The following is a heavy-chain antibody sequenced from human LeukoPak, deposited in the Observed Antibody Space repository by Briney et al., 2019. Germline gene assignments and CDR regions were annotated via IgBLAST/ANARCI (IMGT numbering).Heavy chain of an antibody. CDR1: GGSISSGDYY. Sequence: PSETLSLTCTVSGGSISSGDYYWSWIRQPPGKGLEWIGYIYYSGSTYYNPSLQSRVTISVDTSKNQFSLKLSSVTAADTGVYYCARVSGDSSNYLVAFHIWGQGTMVTVSS. D-gene: IGHD3-22*01. V-gene: IGHV4-30-4*01. CDR2: IYYSGST. CDR3: ARVSGDSSNYLVAFHI. J-gene: IGHJ3*02.